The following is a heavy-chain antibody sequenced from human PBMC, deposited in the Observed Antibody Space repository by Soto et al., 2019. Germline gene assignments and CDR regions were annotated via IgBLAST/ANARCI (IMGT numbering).Heavy chain of an antibody. J-gene: IGHJ4*02. D-gene: IGHD2-2*01. CDR2: IYWDDDK. Sequence: QITLKESGPTLVKPTQTLTLTCTFSGFSLSTSGVGVGWIRQPPGKALEWLALIYWDDDKRYSPSLKSRLTTTKDTSKNHVVHTMTNIDPVDTATYYCAHINCISTSCHQFDYSGQGTLVTVSS. CDR1: GFSLSTSGVG. V-gene: IGHV2-5*02. CDR3: AHINCISTSCHQFDY.